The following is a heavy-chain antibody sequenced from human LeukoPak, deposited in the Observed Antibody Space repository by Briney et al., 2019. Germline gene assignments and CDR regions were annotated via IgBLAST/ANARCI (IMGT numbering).Heavy chain of an antibody. CDR3: AKEAADIVVVPAAMMDS. D-gene: IGHD2-2*01. CDR1: GFIFSSYA. J-gene: IGHJ5*01. V-gene: IGHV3-23*01. Sequence: GGSLRLSCAASGFIFSSYAMSWVRQAPGKGLEWVSAISGSGGTTYYANSVEGRFTISRDNSKNTLYLQMNSLRAEDTAVYYCAKEAADIVVVPAAMMDSWGQRTLVTVSS. CDR2: ISGSGGTT.